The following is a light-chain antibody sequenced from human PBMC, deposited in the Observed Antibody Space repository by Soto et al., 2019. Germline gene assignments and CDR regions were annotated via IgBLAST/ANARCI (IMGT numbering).Light chain of an antibody. CDR3: QQYNNWPLT. CDR2: GAS. Sequence: EIRLKQSPVTLSLSPGERATLSCRASQSVSSSYLAWYQQKPGQAPRLLIYGASTRATGIPARFSGSGSGTEFPLTISSLQSEDFAVYYCQQYNNWPLTFGGGTKV. J-gene: IGKJ4*01. CDR1: QSVSSSY. V-gene: IGKV3-15*01.